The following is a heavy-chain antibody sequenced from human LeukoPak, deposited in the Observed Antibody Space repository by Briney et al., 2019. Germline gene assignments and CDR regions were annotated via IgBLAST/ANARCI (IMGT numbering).Heavy chain of an antibody. CDR1: GGSINSYY. Sequence: SETLSRTCTVSGGSINSYYWSWIRQPPGKGLEWIGYIYYSGSTNYNPSLKSRVTISVDTSKNQFSLKLSSVTAADTAVYYCARVDPDSSSTLEVFDYWGQGTLVTVSS. D-gene: IGHD6-6*01. J-gene: IGHJ4*02. V-gene: IGHV4-59*01. CDR3: ARVDPDSSSTLEVFDY. CDR2: IYYSGST.